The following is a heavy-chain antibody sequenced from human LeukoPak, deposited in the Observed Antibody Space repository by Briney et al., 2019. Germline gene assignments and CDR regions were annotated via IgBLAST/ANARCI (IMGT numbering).Heavy chain of an antibody. CDR3: ASEAKYCSGGSCYSRYFDY. D-gene: IGHD2-15*01. Sequence: GESLKISCKGSGYRFTSYWISWVRQMPGKGLEWMGRIDPSDSYTNYSPSFQGHVTISADKSISTAYLQWSSLKASDTAMYYCASEAKYCSGGSCYSRYFDYWGQGTLVTVSS. CDR1: GYRFTSYW. CDR2: IDPSDSYT. V-gene: IGHV5-10-1*01. J-gene: IGHJ4*02.